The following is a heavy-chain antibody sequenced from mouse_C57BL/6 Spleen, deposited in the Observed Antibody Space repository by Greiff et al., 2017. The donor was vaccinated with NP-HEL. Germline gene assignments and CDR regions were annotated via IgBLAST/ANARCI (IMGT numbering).Heavy chain of an antibody. V-gene: IGHV5-12*01. CDR3: ARHDGWGAMDY. D-gene: IGHD2-3*01. J-gene: IGHJ4*01. CDR1: GFTFSDYY. Sequence: EVQVVESGGGLVQPGGSLKLSCAASGFTFSDYYMYWVRQTPEKRLEWVAYISNGGGSTYYPDTVKGRFTISRDNAKNTLYLQMSRLKSEDTAMYYCARHDGWGAMDYWGQGTSVTVSS. CDR2: ISNGGGST.